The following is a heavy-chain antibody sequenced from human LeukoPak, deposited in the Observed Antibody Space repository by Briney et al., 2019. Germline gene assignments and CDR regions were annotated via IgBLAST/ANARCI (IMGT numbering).Heavy chain of an antibody. CDR3: VGWLGY. CDR1: GFTFSSFS. CDR2: ITSSGFI. D-gene: IGHD3-22*01. V-gene: IGHV3-21*04. J-gene: IGHJ4*02. Sequence: GGSLRLSCAASGFTFSSFSMNWVRQAPGKGLEWVSSITSSGFIYYADSLKGRFTISRDNSKNTLYLQMNSLRAEDTAVYYCVGWLGYWGQGTLVTVSS.